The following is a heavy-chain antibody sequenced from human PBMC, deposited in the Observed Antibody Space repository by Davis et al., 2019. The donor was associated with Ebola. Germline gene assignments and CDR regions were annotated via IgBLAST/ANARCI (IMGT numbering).Heavy chain of an antibody. CDR2: ISYDGSNK. CDR3: AREEYQLLYLAPRRYYYYGMDV. V-gene: IGHV3-30*03. CDR1: AFTFSIYD. D-gene: IGHD2-2*02. Sequence: GGSLTLSCAPSAFTFSIYDMHWVRPAPGKWLEWVAVISYDGSNKYYANSGKGRSTISRDNSKNTLYLQMNSLRSEDTAVYYCAREEYQLLYLAPRRYYYYGMDVWGQGTTVTVSS. J-gene: IGHJ6*02.